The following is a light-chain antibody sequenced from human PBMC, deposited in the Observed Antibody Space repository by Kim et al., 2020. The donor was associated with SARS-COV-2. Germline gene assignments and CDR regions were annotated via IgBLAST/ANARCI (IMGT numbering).Light chain of an antibody. J-gene: IGLJ1*01. CDR3: SSYTSSVTFV. CDR2: DVN. CDR1: SSDVGGYDY. Sequence: GQSITISSTGTSSDVGGYDYVSWYQQHPGKAPKLMIYDVNKRPSGVSNRFSGSKSGNTASLTISGLQAEDEADYYCSSYTSSVTFVFGTGTKVTVL. V-gene: IGLV2-14*04.